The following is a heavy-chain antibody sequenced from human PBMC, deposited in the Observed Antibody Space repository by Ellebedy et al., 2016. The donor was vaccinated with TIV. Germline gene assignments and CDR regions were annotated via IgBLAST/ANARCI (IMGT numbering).Heavy chain of an antibody. CDR2: ISGSGGST. J-gene: IGHJ4*02. Sequence: GESLKISCAASGFTFRSYSMNWVRQAPGKGLEWVSAISGSGGSTYYADSVKGRFTISRDNSKNTLYLQMNSLRAEDTAVYYCAKDRRSSSWYYPFDYWGQGTLVTVSS. CDR1: GFTFRSYS. D-gene: IGHD6-13*01. V-gene: IGHV3-23*01. CDR3: AKDRRSSSWYYPFDY.